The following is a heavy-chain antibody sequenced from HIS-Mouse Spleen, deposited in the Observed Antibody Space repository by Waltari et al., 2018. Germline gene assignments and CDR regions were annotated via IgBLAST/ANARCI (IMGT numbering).Heavy chain of an antibody. V-gene: IGHV3-23*01. Sequence: AASGFTFSSYAMSWVSQAPGKGLEWVSAISGSGGSTYYADSVKGRFTISRDNSKNTLYLQMNSLSAEDTAVYYCAKDGLLWFGELFYFDYWGQGTLVTVSS. D-gene: IGHD3-10*01. CDR3: AKDGLLWFGELFYFDY. CDR1: GFTFSSYA. J-gene: IGHJ4*02. CDR2: ISGSGGST.